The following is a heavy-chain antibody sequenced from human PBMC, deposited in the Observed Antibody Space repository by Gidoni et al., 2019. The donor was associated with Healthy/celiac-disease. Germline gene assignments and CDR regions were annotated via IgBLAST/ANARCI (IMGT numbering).Heavy chain of an antibody. D-gene: IGHD6-13*01. CDR1: GFTFSRYS. J-gene: IGHJ3*02. CDR2: ISSSSSTI. Sequence: EVQLVESGGGLVQPGGSLRLSCAASGFTFSRYSLTWVRKDPGKGLEWVSYISSSSSTIYYADSVKGRFTISRDNAKNSLYLQMNSLRDEDTAVYYCAREGLSPMIAAAVNGDAFDIWGQGTMVTVSS. V-gene: IGHV3-48*02. CDR3: AREGLSPMIAAAVNGDAFDI.